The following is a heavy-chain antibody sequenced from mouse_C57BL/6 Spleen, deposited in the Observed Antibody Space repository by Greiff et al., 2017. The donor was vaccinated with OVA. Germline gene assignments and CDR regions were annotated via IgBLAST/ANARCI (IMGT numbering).Heavy chain of an antibody. D-gene: IGHD1-1*01. CDR2: IDPETGGT. V-gene: IGHV1-15*01. CDR1: GYTFTDYE. CDR3: TRPDYGSSPWFAY. Sequence: QVQLQQSGAELVRPGASVTLSCKASGYTFTDYEMHWVKQTPVHGLEWIGAIDPETGGTAYNQKFKGKAILTADKSSSTAYMELRSLTSEDSAVYYCTRPDYGSSPWFAYRGQGTLVTVSA. J-gene: IGHJ3*01.